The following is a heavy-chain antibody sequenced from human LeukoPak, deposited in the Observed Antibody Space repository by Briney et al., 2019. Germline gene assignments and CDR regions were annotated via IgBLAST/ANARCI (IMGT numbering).Heavy chain of an antibody. Sequence: PWASAKVSCKASGGTFNSHTLGWVRQAPGQGLEWMGGTLPLLGSTNVAQKFQGKVSFTADAATATAYMELTSLTSDDTAIYFCTGSEGNDAFDVWGQGTMVIVSS. CDR2: TLPLLGST. J-gene: IGHJ3*01. D-gene: IGHD3-10*01. V-gene: IGHV1-69*13. CDR1: GGTFNSHT. CDR3: TGSEGNDAFDV.